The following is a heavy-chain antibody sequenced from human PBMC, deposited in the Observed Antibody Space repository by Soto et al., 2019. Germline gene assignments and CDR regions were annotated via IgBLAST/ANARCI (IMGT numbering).Heavy chain of an antibody. J-gene: IGHJ6*02. CDR2: IWYDGSNK. CDR1: GFTFSSSG. V-gene: IGHV3-33*01. Sequence: PGGSLRLSCAASGFTFSSSGMHWVRQAPGKGLEWVAVIWYDGSNKYYADSMKGRFTISRDNSKNTLYLQMNSLRAEDTAVYYCARDFSIRGITPLYYYYGMDVWGQGTTVTVSS. CDR3: ARDFSIRGITPLYYYYGMDV. D-gene: IGHD3-10*01.